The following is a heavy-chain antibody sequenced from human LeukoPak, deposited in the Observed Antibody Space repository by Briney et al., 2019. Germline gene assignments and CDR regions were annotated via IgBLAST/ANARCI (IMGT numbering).Heavy chain of an antibody. Sequence: GASVKVSCKASGYTFTAYYIHWVRQAPGQGLEWMGWINPNSGGTNYAHKFQGRVTMTRDTSISTAYMELSGLRYDDTGVYYCARDEMATFDYYYMDVWGKGTTVTVSS. V-gene: IGHV1-2*02. D-gene: IGHD5-24*01. CDR3: ARDEMATFDYYYMDV. J-gene: IGHJ6*03. CDR2: INPNSGGT. CDR1: GYTFTAYY.